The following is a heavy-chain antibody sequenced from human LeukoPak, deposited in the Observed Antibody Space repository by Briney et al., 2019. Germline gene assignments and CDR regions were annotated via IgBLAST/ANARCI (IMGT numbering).Heavy chain of an antibody. J-gene: IGHJ4*02. CDR3: ARAVITFGGAVAKGFDC. D-gene: IGHD3-16*01. V-gene: IGHV4-59*01. Sequence: SETLSLTCTVSGGPFSTYYWSWIRQPPGKGLEWIGYIYYSGSTDYNPSLESRVTMSLDTSKNQFSLNLSSVTAADTTIYYCARAVITFGGAVAKGFDCWGQGTLVTVSS. CDR2: IYYSGST. CDR1: GGPFSTYY.